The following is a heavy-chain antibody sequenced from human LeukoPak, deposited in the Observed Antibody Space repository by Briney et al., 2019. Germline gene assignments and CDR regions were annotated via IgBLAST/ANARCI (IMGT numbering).Heavy chain of an antibody. CDR2: IYYSGST. V-gene: IGHV4-59*12. CDR3: ARAGGTATGKALGY. D-gene: IGHD5-12*01. Sequence: SETLSLTCTVSGGSISSYYWSWIRQPPGKGLEWIGYIYYSGSTNYNPSLKSRVTISVDRSKNQFSLKLSSVTAADTAVYYCARAGGTATGKALGYWGQGTLVTVSS. J-gene: IGHJ4*02. CDR1: GGSISSYY.